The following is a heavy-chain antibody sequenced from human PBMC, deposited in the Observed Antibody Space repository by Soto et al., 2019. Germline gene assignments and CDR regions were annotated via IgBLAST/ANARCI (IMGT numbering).Heavy chain of an antibody. Sequence: TSETLSLTCTVSGASISSGEYYWTWIRQHPGKGLEWIGYIYYSGTGSTYSNPSLKSRVTIAVDTSKNQFSLKLTSVTAADTAVYYCAAPDLDTTMVAWGQGTLVTVSS. CDR3: AAPDLDTTMVA. D-gene: IGHD5-18*01. CDR1: GASISSGEYY. V-gene: IGHV4-31*03. CDR2: IYYSGTGST. J-gene: IGHJ5*02.